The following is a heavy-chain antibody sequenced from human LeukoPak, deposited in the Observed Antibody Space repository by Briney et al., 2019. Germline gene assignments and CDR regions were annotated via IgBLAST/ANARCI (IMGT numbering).Heavy chain of an antibody. Sequence: SETLSLTCTASGGSISSYYWSWIRQPPGKGLEWIGYIYHSGSTNYNPSLKSRLTISVDKSKNQFSLKLSAVTAADTAIYYCARSGPPDYLDYWGQGTLVTVSS. CDR1: GGSISSYY. V-gene: IGHV4-59*01. CDR2: IYHSGST. CDR3: ARSGPPDYLDY. J-gene: IGHJ4*02. D-gene: IGHD1-14*01.